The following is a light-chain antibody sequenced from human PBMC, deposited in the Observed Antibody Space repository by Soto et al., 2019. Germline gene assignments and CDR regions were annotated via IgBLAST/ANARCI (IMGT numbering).Light chain of an antibody. J-gene: IGLJ3*02. CDR2: DNN. CDR1: SSKIGNNY. CDR3: GTWDSSLNVV. Sequence: QSVLMQPPSVSAAPGQKVTISCSGNSSKIGNNYVSWYQQFPGKAPKLLIYDNNKRPSGIPDRFSGSRSGTSATLGITGLQTGDEADYYCGTWDSSLNVVFGGGTKLTVL. V-gene: IGLV1-51*01.